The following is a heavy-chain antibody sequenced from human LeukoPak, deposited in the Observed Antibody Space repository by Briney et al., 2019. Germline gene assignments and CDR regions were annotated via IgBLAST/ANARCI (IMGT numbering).Heavy chain of an antibody. Sequence: PGGSLRLSCAASGFTFSNYWMHWVRRVPGKGLVWVSRINVDGSVKSYADSVKGRFTISRDNAKNTVSLQMNSLRAEDTAVYYCVRDLILVDTPGDDFDYWGQGALVTVSS. J-gene: IGHJ4*02. CDR2: INVDGSVK. CDR3: VRDLILVDTPGDDFDY. D-gene: IGHD4-23*01. CDR1: GFTFSNYW. V-gene: IGHV3-74*01.